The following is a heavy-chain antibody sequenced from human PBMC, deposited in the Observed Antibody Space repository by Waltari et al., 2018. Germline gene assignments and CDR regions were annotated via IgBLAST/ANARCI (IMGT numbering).Heavy chain of an antibody. J-gene: IGHJ4*02. D-gene: IGHD3-10*01. CDR2: IDSDGSST. CDR1: GFPFSPSW. CDR3: GRARVQGVKYFDY. V-gene: IGHV3-74*01. Sequence: DVQLVESGGGLVQPGGSLGLPVTASGFPFSPSWMHWVRHGPGTGLMWVSRIDSDGSSTSYEDSVRGRFTISRDNAKNTLYLQMNSVRDEDTAVYYCGRARVQGVKYFDYWGRGTLVTVSS.